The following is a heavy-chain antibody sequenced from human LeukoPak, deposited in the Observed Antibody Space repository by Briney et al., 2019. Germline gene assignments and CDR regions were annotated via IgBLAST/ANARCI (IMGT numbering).Heavy chain of an antibody. V-gene: IGHV1-69*04. D-gene: IGHD4-17*01. J-gene: IGHJ5*02. CDR1: GGTFSSYA. CDR3: ARESKVTTVINT. Sequence: SVKVSCTASGGTFSSYAISWVRQAPGQGLEWMGRIIPILGIANYAQKFQGRVTITADKSTSTAYMVLSSLRSEDTAVYYCARESKVTTVINTWGQGTLVTVSS. CDR2: IIPILGIA.